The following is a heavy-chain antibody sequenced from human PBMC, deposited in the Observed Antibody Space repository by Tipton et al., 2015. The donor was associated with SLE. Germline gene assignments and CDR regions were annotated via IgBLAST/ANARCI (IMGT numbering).Heavy chain of an antibody. CDR1: GGSISSSSYY. CDR2: IYYSGST. Sequence: TLSLTCTVSGGSISSSSYYWGWIRQPPGKGLEWIGSIYYSGSTYYNPSLKSRVTISVDTSKNQFSLNLNSVTAADTAMYYCARDWRTAEAFNAFDIWGQGTMVTVSS. J-gene: IGHJ3*02. D-gene: IGHD2-21*02. V-gene: IGHV4-39*07. CDR3: ARDWRTAEAFNAFDI.